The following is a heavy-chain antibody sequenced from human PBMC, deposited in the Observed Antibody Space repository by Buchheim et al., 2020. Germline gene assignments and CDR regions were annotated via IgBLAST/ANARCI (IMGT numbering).Heavy chain of an antibody. J-gene: IGHJ4*02. Sequence: QVQLVESGGGVVQPGRSLRLSCAASGFTFSSYAMHWVRQAPGKGLECVAVISYDGSNKYYADSVKGRFTISRDNSKNTLYLQMNSLRAEDTAVYYCARDYGDYTLPIDYWGQGTL. V-gene: IGHV3-30*04. CDR3: ARDYGDYTLPIDY. CDR2: ISYDGSNK. D-gene: IGHD4-17*01. CDR1: GFTFSSYA.